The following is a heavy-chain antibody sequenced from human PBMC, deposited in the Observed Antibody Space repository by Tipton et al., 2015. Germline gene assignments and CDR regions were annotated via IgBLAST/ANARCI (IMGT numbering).Heavy chain of an antibody. CDR2: IYYRGST. CDR3: ARLLLTGIGGRGYFDY. CDR1: GGSLSSGSYY. V-gene: IGHV4-61*01. Sequence: TLSLTCTVSGGSLSSGSYYWSWIRQPPGKGLEWIGYIYYRGSTNYNPSLKSRVTISVDTSKNQFSLKLSSVTAADTAVYYCARLLLTGIGGRGYFDYWGQGTLVTVSS. D-gene: IGHD3-9*01. J-gene: IGHJ4*02.